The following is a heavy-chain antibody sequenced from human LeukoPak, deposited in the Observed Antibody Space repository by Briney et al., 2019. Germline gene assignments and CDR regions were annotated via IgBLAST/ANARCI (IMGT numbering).Heavy chain of an antibody. CDR3: ARGRYCSSTSCYYYYYYMDV. CDR1: GGSISSGSYY. D-gene: IGHD2-2*01. V-gene: IGHV4-61*02. CDR2: IYTSGST. J-gene: IGHJ6*03. Sequence: SETLSLTCTVSGGSISSGSYYWSWVRQPAGKGLEWIGRIYTSGSTNYNPSLKSRVTISVDTSKNQFSLKLSSVTAADTAVYYCARGRYCSSTSCYYYYYYMDVWGKGTTVTVSS.